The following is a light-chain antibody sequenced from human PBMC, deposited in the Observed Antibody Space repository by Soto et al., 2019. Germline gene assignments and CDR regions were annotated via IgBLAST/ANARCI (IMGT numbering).Light chain of an antibody. Sequence: EAALTHSPVSLSLSPGERPTLSWRASQSVTSSYLTEQQQTPGQAPRLIIYDASNRATGIPARCSGSGSGTDFTLTISRLEPEDFAFYFCQQRSHWPTFGQGTKVDIK. CDR2: DAS. CDR3: QQRSHWPT. CDR1: QSVTSSY. V-gene: IGKV3D-20*02. J-gene: IGKJ1*01.